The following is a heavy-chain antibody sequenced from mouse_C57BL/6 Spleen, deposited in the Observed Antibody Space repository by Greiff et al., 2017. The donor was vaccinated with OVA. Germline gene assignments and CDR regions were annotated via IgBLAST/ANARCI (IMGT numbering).Heavy chain of an antibody. CDR1: GYSITSGYY. V-gene: IGHV3-6*01. J-gene: IGHJ1*03. CDR3: AREEGLLLVFGFDV. Sequence: EVKLLESGPGLVKPSQSLSLTCSVTGYSITSGYYWNWIRQFPGNKLEWMGYISYDGSNNYNPSLKNRISITRDTSKHQFFLKLNSVTTEDTATYYCAREEGLLLVFGFDVWGTGTTVTVSS. CDR2: ISYDGSN. D-gene: IGHD1-1*01.